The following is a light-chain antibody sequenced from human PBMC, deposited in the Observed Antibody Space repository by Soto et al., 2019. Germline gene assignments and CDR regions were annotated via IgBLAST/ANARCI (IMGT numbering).Light chain of an antibody. J-gene: IGKJ4*01. CDR2: STS. CDR1: QGINSW. CDR3: QQSENHPLT. V-gene: IGKV1D-12*01. Sequence: DIQMTQSPSSVSASVGDRVTITCRASQGINSWLAWYQQKPGKAPKLLIYSTSNLQSGVPSRFSGNGSGKDLTHTIPSLQPEDFATYFCQQSENHPLTFGGGTKVEIK.